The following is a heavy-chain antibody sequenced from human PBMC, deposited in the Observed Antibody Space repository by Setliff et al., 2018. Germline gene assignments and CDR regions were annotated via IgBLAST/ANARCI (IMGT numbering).Heavy chain of an antibody. D-gene: IGHD2-15*01. CDR2: LYTSGDT. Sequence: ASETLSLTCAVSGASISSDNWWTWIRQPTGKGLEWIGRLYTSGDTNYNPSLKSRVSMSLDTSKNQFSLKLSSVTAADTAVYYCARDRVVVLAGRRGFYFDYWGQG. J-gene: IGHJ4*02. CDR3: ARDRVVVLAGRRGFYFDY. V-gene: IGHV4-4*07. CDR1: GASISSDN.